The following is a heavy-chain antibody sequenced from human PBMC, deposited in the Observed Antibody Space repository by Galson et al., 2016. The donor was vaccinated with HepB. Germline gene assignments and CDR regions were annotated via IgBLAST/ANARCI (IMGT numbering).Heavy chain of an antibody. CDR1: SGSVSSGGYY. CDR2: IQNPGST. J-gene: IGHJ6*02. V-gene: IGHV4-61*08. CDR3: ARDEGFFNGMDV. Sequence: ETLSLTCPVSSGSVSSGGYYWSWVRQSPGKGLEWIGYIQNPGSTNYNPSLKGRVTKTIDRSKSQFFLELNSVTAADTAGYYCARDEGFFNGMDVWGQGTTVTVSS.